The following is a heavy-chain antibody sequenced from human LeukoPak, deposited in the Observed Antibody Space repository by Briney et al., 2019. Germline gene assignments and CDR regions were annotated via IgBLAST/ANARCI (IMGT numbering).Heavy chain of an antibody. V-gene: IGHV4-34*01. CDR3: AREGRHGKNYYDSSGYYIRFDY. D-gene: IGHD3-22*01. CDR1: GGSFSGYY. Sequence: PSETLSLTCAVYGGSFSGYYWSWIRQPPGKGLEWIGEINHSGSTNYNPSLKSRVTISVDTSKNQFSLKLSSVTAADTAVYYCAREGRHGKNYYDSSGYYIRFDYWGQGTLVIVSS. J-gene: IGHJ4*02. CDR2: INHSGST.